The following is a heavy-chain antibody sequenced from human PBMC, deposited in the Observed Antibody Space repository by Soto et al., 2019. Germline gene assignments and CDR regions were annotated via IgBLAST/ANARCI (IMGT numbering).Heavy chain of an antibody. D-gene: IGHD2-21*02. CDR3: ATREFLAYCGGDCYSGLNY. Sequence: ASVKVSCKVSGYTLTELSMHWVRQAPGKGLEWMGGFDPEDGETIYAQKFQGRVTMTEDTSTDTAYMELSSLRSEDTAVYYCATREFLAYCGGDCYSGLNYWGQGTLVTVSS. CDR1: GYTLTELS. V-gene: IGHV1-24*01. CDR2: FDPEDGET. J-gene: IGHJ4*02.